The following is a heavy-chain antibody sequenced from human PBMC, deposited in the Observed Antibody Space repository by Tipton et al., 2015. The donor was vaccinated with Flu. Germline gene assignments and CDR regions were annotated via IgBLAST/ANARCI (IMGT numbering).Heavy chain of an antibody. D-gene: IGHD3-10*02. CDR3: ARHTGDSVRGVIDY. Sequence: TLSLTCSVSGDSIGSEYYWAWIRQPPGKGLEWIGNIHRTGTTYYNLSLKSRVTISVDTSKNQFSLRLSSVTAADTAVYYCARHTGDSVRGVIDYWGQGTLVTVSS. J-gene: IGHJ4*02. CDR2: IHRTGTT. V-gene: IGHV4-38-2*01. CDR1: GDSIGSEYY.